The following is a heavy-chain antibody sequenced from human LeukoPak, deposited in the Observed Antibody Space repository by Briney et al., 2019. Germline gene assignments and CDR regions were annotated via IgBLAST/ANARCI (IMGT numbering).Heavy chain of an antibody. Sequence: GESLKISCKASGYSFTTYWIGWVRQMPGKGLEWMGIIYPGDSDTRYSPSFQGQVTISADKSISTAYLQWSSLKASDTAMYYCARGGLQDSSLFDYWGQGTLVTVSS. D-gene: IGHD6-6*01. CDR2: IYPGDSDT. CDR3: ARGGLQDSSLFDY. CDR1: GYSFTTYW. J-gene: IGHJ4*02. V-gene: IGHV5-51*01.